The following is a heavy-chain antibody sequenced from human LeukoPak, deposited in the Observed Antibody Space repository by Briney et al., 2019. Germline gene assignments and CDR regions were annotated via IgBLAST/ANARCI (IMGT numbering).Heavy chain of an antibody. Sequence: GGSLRLSCAASGFTFSSYAMHWVRQAPGKGLQWVAVISYDGSNKYYADSVKGRFTISIDNSKNTLYLQMNSLRAEDTAVYYCASGFQHWGQGTLVTVSS. CDR1: GFTFSSYA. CDR2: ISYDGSNK. V-gene: IGHV3-30*04. J-gene: IGHJ1*01. CDR3: ASGFQH.